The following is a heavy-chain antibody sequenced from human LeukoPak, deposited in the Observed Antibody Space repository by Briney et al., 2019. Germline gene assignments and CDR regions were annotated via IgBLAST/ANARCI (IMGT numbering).Heavy chain of an antibody. CDR1: GLNVTFNH. CDR2: INSHGGTI. CDR3: ARGKLLWFGEFAN. J-gene: IGHJ4*02. Sequence: GGSLRLSCAVSGLNVTFNHMTWVRQAAGKGLEWVSYINSHGGTIYYADSVKGRFTISRDNTKNSLYLQMNSLRAEDTAVYYCARGKLLWFGEFANWGQGTLVTVSS. D-gene: IGHD3-10*01. V-gene: IGHV3-11*04.